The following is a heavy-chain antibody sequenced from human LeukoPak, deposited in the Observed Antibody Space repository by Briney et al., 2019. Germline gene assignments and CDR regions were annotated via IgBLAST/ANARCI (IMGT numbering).Heavy chain of an antibody. V-gene: IGHV3-74*01. CDR1: GFTFSSYW. CDR3: ARVLDR. CDR2: ISSDGSTT. Sequence: PGGSLRLSCAASGFTFSSYWMHWVRQATGKGLVWVSRISSDGSTTSYADSVKGRFTISRDIAKNTLYLQMNSLKAEDTAVYYCARVLDRWGQGTLVTVSS. J-gene: IGHJ4*02.